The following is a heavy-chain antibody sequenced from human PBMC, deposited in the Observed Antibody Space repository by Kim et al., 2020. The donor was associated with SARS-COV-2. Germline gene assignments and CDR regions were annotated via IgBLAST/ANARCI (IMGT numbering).Heavy chain of an antibody. Sequence: SETLSLTCTVSGGSISSSSYYWGWIRQPPGKGLEWIGSIYYSGSTYYNPSLKSRVTISVDTSKNQFSLKLSSVTAADTAVYYCARHESWAAADHFDYWGQGTLVTVSS. J-gene: IGHJ4*02. CDR2: IYYSGST. D-gene: IGHD6-13*01. CDR3: ARHESWAAADHFDY. V-gene: IGHV4-39*01. CDR1: GGSISSSSYY.